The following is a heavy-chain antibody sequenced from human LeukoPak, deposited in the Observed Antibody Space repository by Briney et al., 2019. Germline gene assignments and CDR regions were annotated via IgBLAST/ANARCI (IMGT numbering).Heavy chain of an antibody. CDR2: IYYSGST. J-gene: IGHJ6*03. D-gene: IGHD1-14*01. V-gene: IGHV4-59*11. CDR3: ARVFKDLTGTAWGCYYYYMDV. CDR1: GGSISSHY. Sequence: SETLSLTCTVSGGSISSHYWSWIRQPPGKGLEWIGSIYYSGSTNYNPSLKSRVTISVDTSKNQFSLKLSSVTAADTAVYYCARVFKDLTGTAWGCYYYYMDVWGKGTTVTVSS.